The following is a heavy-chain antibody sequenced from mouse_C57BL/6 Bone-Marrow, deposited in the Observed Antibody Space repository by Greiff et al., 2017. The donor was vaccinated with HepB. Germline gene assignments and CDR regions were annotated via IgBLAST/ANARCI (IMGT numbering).Heavy chain of an antibody. Sequence: QVQLQQPGAELVKPGASVKLSCKASGYTFTSYWMHWVKQRPGQGLEWIGMIHPNSGSSNYNEKFKSKATLTVDKSSSTAYMQLSSLTSEDSAVYYCARGDYGSSYDWDFDVWGTGTTVTVSS. CDR3: ARGDYGSSYDWDFDV. V-gene: IGHV1-64*01. J-gene: IGHJ1*03. CDR1: GYTFTSYW. CDR2: IHPNSGSS. D-gene: IGHD1-1*01.